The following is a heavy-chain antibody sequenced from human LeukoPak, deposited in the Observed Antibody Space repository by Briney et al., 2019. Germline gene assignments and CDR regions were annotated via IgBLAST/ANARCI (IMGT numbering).Heavy chain of an antibody. CDR1: GFTFSSYG. CDR2: IWYDGSNK. D-gene: IGHD1-26*01. CDR3: VKDPSGNYFYFDY. V-gene: IGHV3-33*06. J-gene: IGHJ4*02. Sequence: GRSLRLSCAASGFTFSSYGMHWVRQAPGKGLEWVAVIWYDGSNKYYADSVKGRFTISRDNSKNTLYLQMTSLRPEDTAIYYCVKDPSGNYFYFDYWGQGTLVTVSS.